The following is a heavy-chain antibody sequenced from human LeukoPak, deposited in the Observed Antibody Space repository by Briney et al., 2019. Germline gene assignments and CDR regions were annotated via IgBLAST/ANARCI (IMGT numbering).Heavy chain of an antibody. V-gene: IGHV3-7*01. CDR2: IKGDGSDK. CDR1: GFTFSHYW. J-gene: IGHJ4*02. CDR3: SRGGYISGWLDIDY. Sequence: GGSLRLSCAASGFTFSHYWMTWVRQTPGKGLEWVANIKGDGSDKYYVDSVKGRFTISRDNAKNSLYLQMNSLRAEDTAVYYCSRGGYISGWLDIDYWGQGTLVTVSS. D-gene: IGHD6-19*01.